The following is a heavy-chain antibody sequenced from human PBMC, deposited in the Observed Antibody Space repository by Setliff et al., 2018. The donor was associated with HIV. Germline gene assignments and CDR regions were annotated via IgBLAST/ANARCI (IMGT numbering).Heavy chain of an antibody. Sequence: GGSLRLSCQASDLAFSSYAMSWVRQAPGKGLEWVSIASPSGGTTYYADSVKGRFTISRDNSKSTLYLQMNSLKTEDTAVYYCAKPRRYYFDHWGQGTLVTVSS. J-gene: IGHJ4*02. CDR1: DLAFSSYA. V-gene: IGHV3-23*01. CDR2: ASPSGGTT. CDR3: AKPRRYYFDH.